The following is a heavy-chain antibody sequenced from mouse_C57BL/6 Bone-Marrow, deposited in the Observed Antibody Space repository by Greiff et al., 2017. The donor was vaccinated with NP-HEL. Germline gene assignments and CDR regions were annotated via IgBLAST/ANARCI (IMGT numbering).Heavy chain of an antibody. CDR3: ARREDSYYFDY. V-gene: IGHV1-82*01. CDR1: GYAFSSSW. Sequence: VQLQQSGPELVKPGASVKISCKASGYAFSSSWMNWVKQRPGKGLEWIGRIYPGDGDTNYNGKFKGKATLTADKSSSTAYMQLSSLTSEDSAVYFCARREDSYYFDYWGQGTTLTVSS. CDR2: IYPGDGDT. J-gene: IGHJ2*01.